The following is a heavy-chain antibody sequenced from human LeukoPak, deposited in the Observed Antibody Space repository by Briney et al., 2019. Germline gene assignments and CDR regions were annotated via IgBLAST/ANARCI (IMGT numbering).Heavy chain of an antibody. V-gene: IGHV4-31*03. Sequence: SETLSLTCTVSGGSISSGGYYWSWIRQHPGKGLEWIGYIYCSGSTYYNPSLKSRVTISVDTSKNQFSLKLSSVTAADTAVYYCARHVTYSYDAFDIWGQGTMVTVSS. J-gene: IGHJ3*02. CDR3: ARHVTYSYDAFDI. D-gene: IGHD5-18*01. CDR2: IYCSGST. CDR1: GGSISSGGYY.